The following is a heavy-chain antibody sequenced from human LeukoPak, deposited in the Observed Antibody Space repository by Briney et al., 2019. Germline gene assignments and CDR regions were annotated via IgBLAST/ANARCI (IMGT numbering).Heavy chain of an antibody. V-gene: IGHV3-23*01. J-gene: IGHJ6*02. CDR3: AKEVVRGVITYYYYYGMDV. Sequence: AGGSLRLSCAASGFTFSSYAMSWVRQAPGKGLEWVSAISGSGGSTYYADSVKGRFTISRDNSKNTLYLQMNSLRAEDTAVYYCAKEVVRGVITYYYYYGMDVWGQGTTVTVSS. D-gene: IGHD3-10*01. CDR1: GFTFSSYA. CDR2: ISGSGGST.